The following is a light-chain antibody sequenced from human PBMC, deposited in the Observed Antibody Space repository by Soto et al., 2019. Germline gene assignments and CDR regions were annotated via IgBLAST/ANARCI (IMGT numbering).Light chain of an antibody. J-gene: IGLJ1*01. CDR1: SSEVGGYNY. CDR2: EVI. Sequence: QSALTQPPSASGSPGQSVTISCTGTSSEVGGYNYVSWYQQHPGRAPKLMIYEVIKRPSGVPDRFSGSKSGNTASLTVSGLQAEDEGDYYCSSFTDTENSYVFGSGTKVTVL. CDR3: SSFTDTENSYV. V-gene: IGLV2-8*01.